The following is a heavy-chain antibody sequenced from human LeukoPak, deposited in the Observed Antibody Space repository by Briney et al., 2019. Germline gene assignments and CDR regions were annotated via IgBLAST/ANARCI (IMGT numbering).Heavy chain of an antibody. V-gene: IGHV4-39*07. Sequence: SETLSLTCTVSGGSSGSSNYFWGWIHQPPGKGLEWIGTAHYSGSTYYNPSLKSRVTISIDTSKNQFSLQLSSVTAADTAVYYCARALCGRYFDYWGQGTLVTVSS. CDR1: GGSSGSSNYF. CDR3: ARALCGRYFDY. J-gene: IGHJ4*02. D-gene: IGHD2-21*01. CDR2: AHYSGST.